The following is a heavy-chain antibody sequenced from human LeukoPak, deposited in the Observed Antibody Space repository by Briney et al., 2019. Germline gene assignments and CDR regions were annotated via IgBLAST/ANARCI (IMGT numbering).Heavy chain of an antibody. CDR2: INAGNGNT. CDR1: GYTFTSYA. CDR3: ARGESLLSFDY. J-gene: IGHJ4*02. V-gene: IGHV1-3*01. D-gene: IGHD1-26*01. Sequence: ASVKVSCKASGYTFTSYAMHWVRQAPGQRLEWMGWINAGNGNTKYSRKFQGRVTITRDTSASTAYMELSCLRSEDTAVYYCARGESLLSFDYWGQGTLVTVSS.